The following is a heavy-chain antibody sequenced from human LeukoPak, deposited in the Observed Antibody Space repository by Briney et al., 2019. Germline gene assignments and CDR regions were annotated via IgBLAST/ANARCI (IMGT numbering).Heavy chain of an antibody. CDR1: GSSVSSGSYY. CDR3: ATMVQGVHTYFGS. Sequence: SETLSLTCTVSGSSVSSGSYYWSWIRQPPGKGLEWIGYIYYSGSTNYNPSLKSRVTISVDTSKNQVSLKLRSVTAADTAVYYCATMVQGVHTYFGSWGQGNLVAVSS. J-gene: IGHJ4*02. CDR2: IYYSGST. D-gene: IGHD3-10*01. V-gene: IGHV4-61*01.